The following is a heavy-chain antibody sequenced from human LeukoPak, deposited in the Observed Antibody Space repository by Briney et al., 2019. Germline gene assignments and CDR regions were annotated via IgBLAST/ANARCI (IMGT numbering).Heavy chain of an antibody. J-gene: IGHJ6*02. CDR2: LGRTGEYK. CDR3: VKDRPCDTCMPMDA. D-gene: IGHD2-8*01. Sequence: GGSLRLSCATSGFPFSDFSMSWVRQAPGKGLEWVAGLGRTGEYKYYADSVKGRFTISRDNSKDTVSLQMNSLRAEDSAIYYCVKDRPCDTCMPMDAWGQGTTVTVSS. V-gene: IGHV3-23*01. CDR1: GFPFSDFS.